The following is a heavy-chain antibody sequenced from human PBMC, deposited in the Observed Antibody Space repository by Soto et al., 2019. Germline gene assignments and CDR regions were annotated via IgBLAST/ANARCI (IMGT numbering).Heavy chain of an antibody. Sequence: EVELVESGGGLDKPGGSLKLSCAASGFTFRTYYMIWVRQAPGKGLEWVSTISAGSSNIYYAPSVKGRFTISRDNAKNLLYLQINSLRAEDTAVYYCARQYPSSSRHFDHWGQGTLVIVSS. CDR1: GFTFRTYY. CDR3: ARQYPSSSRHFDH. CDR2: ISAGSSNI. D-gene: IGHD6-6*01. J-gene: IGHJ4*02. V-gene: IGHV3-21*01.